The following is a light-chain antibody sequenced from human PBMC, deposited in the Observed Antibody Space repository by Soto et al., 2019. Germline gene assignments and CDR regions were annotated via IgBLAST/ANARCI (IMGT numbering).Light chain of an antibody. CDR1: QSIDSW. V-gene: IGKV1-5*03. CDR2: KAS. Sequence: DIQMTQSPSTMSSSVGDRVTITCRASQSIDSWLAWYQQKPGKAPKFLMYKASNLESGVPSRFSGSGSGTEFTLTISSLQPEDFATYYCQQLNSPLTFGGGTKVDIK. J-gene: IGKJ4*01. CDR3: QQLNSPLT.